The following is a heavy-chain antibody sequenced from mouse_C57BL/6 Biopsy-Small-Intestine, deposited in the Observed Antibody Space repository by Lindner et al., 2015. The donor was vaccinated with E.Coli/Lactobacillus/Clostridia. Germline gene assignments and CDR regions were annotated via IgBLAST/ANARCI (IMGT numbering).Heavy chain of an antibody. J-gene: IGHJ3*01. CDR3: ALSIGGIDAFDV. CDR2: INPNSGGT. V-gene: IGHV1-84*02. Sequence: SVKVSCKASGYTFTNYYIYWVRQTPGQGLEWMGWINPNSGGTKYAEKFQGRVTMTRDTSITTVYMELSSLRSDDTATYFCALSIGGIDAFDVWGQGTMVTVSS. D-gene: IGHD2-14*01. CDR1: GYTFTNYY.